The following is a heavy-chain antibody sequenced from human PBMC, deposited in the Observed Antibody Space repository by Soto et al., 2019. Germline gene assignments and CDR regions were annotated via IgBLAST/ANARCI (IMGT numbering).Heavy chain of an antibody. J-gene: IGHJ3*02. CDR3: ARLRGHDFDM. V-gene: IGHV4-31*03. CDR1: GGSINTDDYY. CDR2: IFYSGTT. Sequence: QVQLQESGPGLVKPSQTLSLNCSVSGGSINTDDYYWSGIRQHAGQGLECIGYIFYSGTTYYNPSIKSRISIPLATSKTQFSLEMSSVTAADTAMYYCARLRGHDFDMRGQGTMVPVSS. D-gene: IGHD3-10*01.